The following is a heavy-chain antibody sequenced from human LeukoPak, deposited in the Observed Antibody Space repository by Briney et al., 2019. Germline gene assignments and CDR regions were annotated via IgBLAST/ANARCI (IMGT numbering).Heavy chain of an antibody. J-gene: IGHJ4*02. CDR1: GFTLSDHY. Sequence: PGGSLRLSCAASGFTLSDHYIDWVRQAPGKGLEWVGRTRNKADSYFTEYAASVKGRFSISRDDSKNSLYLQMNSLKTEDTAVYYCARDSVGGVTTKWGQGTLVTVSS. CDR3: ARDSVGGVTTK. V-gene: IGHV3-72*01. D-gene: IGHD4-17*01. CDR2: TRNKADSYFT.